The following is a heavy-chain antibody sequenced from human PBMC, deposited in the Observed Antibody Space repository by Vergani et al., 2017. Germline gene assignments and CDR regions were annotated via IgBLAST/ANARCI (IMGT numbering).Heavy chain of an antibody. J-gene: IGHJ6*03. V-gene: IGHV4-34*01. Sequence: QVQLQQWGGGLLKPSETLSLTCVVTGGSFTSYHWTWIRQSPGEGLEWVGDIDHTGRPDYNPSLKSRLTMSVDTSRNQFSLTLNAVTATDTAIYFCARVNTETNGHLYYYYYMDVWGQGTAVTVS. D-gene: IGHD4-11*01. CDR3: ARVNTETNGHLYYYYYMDV. CDR2: IDHTGRP. CDR1: GGSFTSYH.